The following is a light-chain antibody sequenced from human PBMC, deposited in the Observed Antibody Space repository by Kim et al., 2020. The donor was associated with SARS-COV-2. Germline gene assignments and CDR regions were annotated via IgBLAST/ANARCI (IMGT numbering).Light chain of an antibody. CDR1: KLGDKY. V-gene: IGLV3-1*01. CDR2: QDS. Sequence: SYELTQPPSVSVSPGQTASITCSGDKLGDKYACWYQQKPGQSPVLVIYQDSKRPSGIPERFSGSNSGNTATLTISGTQAMDEADYYFQAWDSSIPYVFGTGTKVTVL. J-gene: IGLJ1*01. CDR3: QAWDSSIPYV.